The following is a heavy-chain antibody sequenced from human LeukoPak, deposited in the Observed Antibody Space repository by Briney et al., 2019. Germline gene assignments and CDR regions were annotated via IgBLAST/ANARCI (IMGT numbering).Heavy chain of an antibody. J-gene: IGHJ4*02. D-gene: IGHD2-8*01. V-gene: IGHV1-2*02. CDR1: GYTFTGNH. CDR3: ARDSWGKVYANSPFDY. CDR2: INPNTGAT. Sequence: ASVKVSCKTSGYTFTGNHMHWVRQAPGQGLEWMAWINPNTGATKYAENFQGRVTVTRDTSIKTAYMELSRLRSDDTAVYYCARDSWGKVYANSPFDYWGQGTLVTVSS.